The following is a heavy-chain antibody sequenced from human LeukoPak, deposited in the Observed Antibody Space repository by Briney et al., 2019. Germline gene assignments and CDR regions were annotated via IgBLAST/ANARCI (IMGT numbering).Heavy chain of an antibody. J-gene: IGHJ4*02. V-gene: IGHV3-23*01. CDR1: GFTFSSYA. CDR2: ISGSGGST. CDR3: AKDFPSMVRGVILVFDY. Sequence: PGGSLRLSCAASGFTFSSYAMSWVRQAPGKGLEWVSAISGSGGSTYYADSVKGRFTISRDNSKNTLYLQMNSLRAEDTAVYYCAKDFPSMVRGVILVFDYWAQGTLVTVSS. D-gene: IGHD3-10*01.